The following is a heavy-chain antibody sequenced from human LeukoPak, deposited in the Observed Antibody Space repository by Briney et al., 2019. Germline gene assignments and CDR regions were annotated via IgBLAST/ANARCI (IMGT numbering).Heavy chain of an antibody. Sequence: GGSLRLSCVTPGFTFSNYAMSWVRQAPGKGLVWVSAISASGTSTYYADSVKGRFTISKDNSKNTLYLQMNSLRAEDTAVYYCAKDRTVFRGITYYFDYWGQGTLVTVSS. V-gene: IGHV3-23*01. CDR2: ISASGTST. CDR1: GFTFSNYA. D-gene: IGHD3-10*01. CDR3: AKDRTVFRGITYYFDY. J-gene: IGHJ4*02.